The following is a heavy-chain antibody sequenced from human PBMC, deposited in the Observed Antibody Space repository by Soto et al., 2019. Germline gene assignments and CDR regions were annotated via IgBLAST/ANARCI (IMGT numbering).Heavy chain of an antibody. Sequence: GGSLRLSCAASGFTFSSYDMHWVRRATGKGLEWVSAIGTAGDTYYPGSVKGRFTISRENAKNSLYLQMNSLRAGDTAVYYCARGALYYYYMDVWGKGTTVTVSS. J-gene: IGHJ6*03. CDR1: GFTFSSYD. V-gene: IGHV3-13*01. CDR3: ARGALYYYYMDV. CDR2: IGTAGDT.